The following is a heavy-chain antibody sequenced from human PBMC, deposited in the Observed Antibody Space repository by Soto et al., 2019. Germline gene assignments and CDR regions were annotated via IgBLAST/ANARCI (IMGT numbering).Heavy chain of an antibody. V-gene: IGHV1-46*01. CDR2: INPSGGST. D-gene: IGHD6-13*01. J-gene: IGHJ4*02. CDR1: GYTFTSYY. CDR3: ARDRVRIAAAGTSVADY. Sequence: ASVKVSCKASGYTFTSYYMHWVRQAPGQGLEWIGIINPSGGSTSYAQKFQGRVTMTRDTSTSTVYMELSSLRSEDTAVYYCARDRVRIAAAGTSVADYWGQGTLVTVSS.